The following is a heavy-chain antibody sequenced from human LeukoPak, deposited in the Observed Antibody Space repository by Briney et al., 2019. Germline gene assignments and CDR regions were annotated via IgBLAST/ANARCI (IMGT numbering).Heavy chain of an antibody. Sequence: GASVKVSCKASGYTFTSYGISWVRQAPGQGLEWMGWISAYSGNTNYAQKLQGRVTMTTDTSTSTAYMELRSLRSDDTAVYYCARDLTWSSGWYLSYFDYWGQGTLVTVSS. CDR3: ARDLTWSSGWYLSYFDY. V-gene: IGHV1-18*01. D-gene: IGHD6-19*01. J-gene: IGHJ4*01. CDR2: ISAYSGNT. CDR1: GYTFTSYG.